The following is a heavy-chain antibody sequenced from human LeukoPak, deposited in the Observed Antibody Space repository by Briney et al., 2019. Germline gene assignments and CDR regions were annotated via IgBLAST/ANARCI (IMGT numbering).Heavy chain of an antibody. D-gene: IGHD6-19*01. Sequence: PSETLSLTCAVYGGSFSGYYWSWIRQPPGKGLEWIGEINHSGSTNYNPSLKSRVTISVDTSKNQFSLKLSSVTAADTAVYYCARAYRSGPDLDYWGQGTLVTVSS. V-gene: IGHV4-34*01. J-gene: IGHJ4*02. CDR3: ARAYRSGPDLDY. CDR2: INHSGST. CDR1: GGSFSGYY.